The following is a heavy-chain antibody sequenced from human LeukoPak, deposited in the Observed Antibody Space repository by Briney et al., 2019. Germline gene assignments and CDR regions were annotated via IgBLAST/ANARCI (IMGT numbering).Heavy chain of an antibody. CDR2: IYYSGST. Sequence: SETLSLTCTVSGGSISSSSYYWGWIRQPPGKGLEWIGSIYYSGSTYYNPSLKSRVTISVDTSKNQFSLKLSSVTAADTAVYYCAATTVINYYGSRKIDYWGQGTLVTVSS. CDR3: AATTVINYYGSRKIDY. V-gene: IGHV4-39*01. CDR1: GGSISSSSYY. D-gene: IGHD3-10*01. J-gene: IGHJ4*02.